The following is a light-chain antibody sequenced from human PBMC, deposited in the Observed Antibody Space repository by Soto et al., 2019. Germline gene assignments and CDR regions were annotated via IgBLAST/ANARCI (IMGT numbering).Light chain of an antibody. Sequence: EIVMTQSPATLSVSPGDRVTLSCRASERVGSNVAWYQHKPGQAPRLLIYGASVMATGIPDSFSCSGSETEFTLTISSLQSEDFAVYYCQQWIRWTFGQGTRLELK. V-gene: IGKV3-15*01. J-gene: IGKJ1*01. CDR3: QQWIRWT. CDR2: GAS. CDR1: ERVGSN.